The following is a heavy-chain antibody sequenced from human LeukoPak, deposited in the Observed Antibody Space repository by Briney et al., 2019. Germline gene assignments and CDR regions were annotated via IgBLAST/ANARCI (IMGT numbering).Heavy chain of an antibody. V-gene: IGHV3-30-3*01. CDR3: ARSAQIFGVVPADY. Sequence: GGSLRLSCAASGFTFSSYAMHWVRQAPGKGLEWVAVISYDGSNKYYADSVKGRFTISRDNYKNTLYLQMNSLSAEDTAVYYCARSAQIFGVVPADYWGQGTLVTVSS. CDR1: GFTFSSYA. J-gene: IGHJ4*02. CDR2: ISYDGSNK. D-gene: IGHD2-2*01.